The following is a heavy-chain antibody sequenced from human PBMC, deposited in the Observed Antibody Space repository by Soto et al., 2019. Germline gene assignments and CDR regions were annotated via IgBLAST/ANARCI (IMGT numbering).Heavy chain of an antibody. J-gene: IGHJ6*04. CDR2: TSSSGTYI. V-gene: IGHV3-21*01. CDR1: GLTFNDYS. CDR3: VRAGHVFDVHYYGMDL. Sequence: PGGSLRLSCEASGLTFNDYSMDWVRQAPEKGLEWVSSTSSSGTYIYYADSVKGRFAISRDNANNVMYLQMDTLRAEDTAVYYCVRAGHVFDVHYYGMDLWGKGTTVTVSS. D-gene: IGHD3-10*01.